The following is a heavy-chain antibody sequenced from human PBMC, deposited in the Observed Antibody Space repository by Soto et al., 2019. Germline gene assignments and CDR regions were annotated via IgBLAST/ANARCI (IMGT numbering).Heavy chain of an antibody. D-gene: IGHD3-22*01. CDR1: GYTFSSYG. J-gene: IGHJ3*01. Sequence: QVQLVQSGAEVKNPGASVKVSCKAYGYTFSSYGISWVRQAPGQGLEWMGWISADDGRTNYAQSLQGRVTVTRDKSTNTVYMELRSLRTDDTAVYFCARDYDDDRYDVLDVWGQGTVVTVSS. CDR2: ISADDGRT. V-gene: IGHV1-18*01. CDR3: ARDYDDDRYDVLDV.